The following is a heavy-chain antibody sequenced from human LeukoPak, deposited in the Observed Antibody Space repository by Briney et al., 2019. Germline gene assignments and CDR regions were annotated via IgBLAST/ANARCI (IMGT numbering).Heavy chain of an antibody. Sequence: ASVKVSCKASGYTFTGYYMHWVRQAPGQGLEWMGWINPNSGGTNYAQKFQARVTLTRDTSISTAYMELSSLGSDDAAVYYCAREVAGTIYSDYWGQGTLVSVSS. V-gene: IGHV1-2*02. CDR2: INPNSGGT. D-gene: IGHD6-19*01. CDR1: GYTFTGYY. CDR3: AREVAGTIYSDY. J-gene: IGHJ4*02.